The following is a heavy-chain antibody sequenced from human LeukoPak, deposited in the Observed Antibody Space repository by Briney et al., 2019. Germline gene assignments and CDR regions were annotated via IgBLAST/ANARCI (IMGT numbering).Heavy chain of an antibody. CDR2: FDPEGGET. CDR3: ATDADSLAAAGTPPV. CDR1: GYTLTELS. D-gene: IGHD6-13*01. J-gene: IGHJ4*02. V-gene: IGHV1-24*01. Sequence: ASVKVSCKVSGYTLTELSMHWVRQAPGKGLEWMGGFDPEGGETIYAQKFQGRVTMTEDTSTDTAYMELSSLRSEDTAVYYCATDADSLAAAGTPPVWGQGTLVTVSS.